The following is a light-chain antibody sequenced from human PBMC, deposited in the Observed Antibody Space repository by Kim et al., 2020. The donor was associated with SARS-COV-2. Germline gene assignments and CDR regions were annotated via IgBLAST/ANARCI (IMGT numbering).Light chain of an antibody. CDR1: QGIVNL. J-gene: IGKJ4*01. V-gene: IGKV1-12*01. CDR2: TAS. Sequence: DIQMTQSPSMSASVGDRVTITCRASQGIVNLLAWYQQKPEKAPKLLISTASRLQSGVPSRFIGSGSGTEFTLTITSLQPEDFATYYCQQAHSFPLTFGGGTKLEI. CDR3: QQAHSFPLT.